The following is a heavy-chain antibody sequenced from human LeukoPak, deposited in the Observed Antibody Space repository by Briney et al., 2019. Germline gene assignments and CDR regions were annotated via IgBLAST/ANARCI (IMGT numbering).Heavy chain of an antibody. J-gene: IGHJ4*02. CDR1: GDSISSGGYS. D-gene: IGHD3-3*01. CDR2: IYYSGST. V-gene: IGHV4-39*07. Sequence: SETLSLTCAVSGDSISSGGYSWGWIRQPPGKGLEWIGSIYYSGSTYYNPSLKSRVTISVDTSKNQFSLKLSSVTAADTAVYYCARGSLGDFWSGIFDYWGQGTLVTVSS. CDR3: ARGSLGDFWSGIFDY.